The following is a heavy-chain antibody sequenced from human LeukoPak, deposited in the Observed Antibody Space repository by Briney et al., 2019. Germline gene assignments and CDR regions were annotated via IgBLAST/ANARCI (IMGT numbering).Heavy chain of an antibody. D-gene: IGHD1-26*01. J-gene: IGHJ4*02. CDR1: GFTFSTYW. Sequence: GGSLRLSCSASGFTFSTYWMSWVRQAPGKGLEWVANINKDGGEKYYVDSVKGRFTISRDNAKNSLYLQMNSLRADDTAVYYCVKDSPPRYSGSPPAYWGQGTLVTVSS. CDR3: VKDSPPRYSGSPPAY. V-gene: IGHV3-7*03. CDR2: INKDGGEK.